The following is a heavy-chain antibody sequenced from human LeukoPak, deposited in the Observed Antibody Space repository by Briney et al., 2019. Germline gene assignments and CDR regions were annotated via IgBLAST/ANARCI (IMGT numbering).Heavy chain of an antibody. J-gene: IGHJ4*02. D-gene: IGHD3-22*01. Sequence: GGSLRLSCAASGFTFSSSAMSWVRQAPGKGLEWVSAISNNGGYTYYADSVKGRFTISRDNSKNTLYLQMNSMRAEDTAVYYCAKERGYYYDSSGYFDYWGQGTLVTVSS. V-gene: IGHV3-23*01. CDR2: ISNNGGYT. CDR3: AKERGYYYDSSGYFDY. CDR1: GFTFSSSA.